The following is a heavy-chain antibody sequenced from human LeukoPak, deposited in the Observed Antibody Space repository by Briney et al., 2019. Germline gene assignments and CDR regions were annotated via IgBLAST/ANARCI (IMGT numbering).Heavy chain of an antibody. J-gene: IGHJ4*02. CDR2: ISSSGSTV. CDR3: ATDTSGYYYAGASDY. Sequence: GGSLRLSCAASGFTFSDYYMSWIRQAPGKGLEWVSCISSSGSTVYYADSVKGRFTISRDNAKNSLYLQMNSLRVEDTAVYYCATDTSGYYYAGASDYWGQGTLVTVSS. V-gene: IGHV3-11*04. CDR1: GFTFSDYY. D-gene: IGHD3-22*01.